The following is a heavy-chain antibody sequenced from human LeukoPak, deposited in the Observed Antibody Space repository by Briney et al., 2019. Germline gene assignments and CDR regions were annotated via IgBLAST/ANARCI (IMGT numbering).Heavy chain of an antibody. CDR3: ARGVAVAGRFDY. J-gene: IGHJ4*02. Sequence: SETLSLTCAVSGGSLSSSTYYWGWIRQPPGKGLEWIGSIYHSGSTYYNPSLKSRVTISVDTSKNQFSLKLTSVTAADTAVYYCARGVAVAGRFDYWGQGTLVTVSS. CDR2: IYHSGST. D-gene: IGHD6-19*01. CDR1: GGSLSSSTYY. V-gene: IGHV4-39*07.